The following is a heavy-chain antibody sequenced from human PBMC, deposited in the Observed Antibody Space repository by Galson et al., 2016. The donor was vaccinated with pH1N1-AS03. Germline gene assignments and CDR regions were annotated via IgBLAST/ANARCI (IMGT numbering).Heavy chain of an antibody. CDR2: TYWRSRWYI. J-gene: IGHJ3*02. CDR1: GDSVSSHIDA. Sequence: CAISGDSVSSHIDAWNWIRHSPSRGLEWLGRTYWRSRWYIDYALSLKSRITINPDTSKNQSSLQLTSVIPDDTAVYYCARVRYSGFDIWGQGAKVTVSS. V-gene: IGHV6-1*01. D-gene: IGHD2-15*01. CDR3: ARVRYSGFDI.